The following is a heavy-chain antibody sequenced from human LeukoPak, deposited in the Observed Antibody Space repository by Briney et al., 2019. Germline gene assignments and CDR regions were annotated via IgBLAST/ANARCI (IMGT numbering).Heavy chain of an antibody. Sequence: GGSLRLSCAASGFTFSSYAMSWVRQAPGKGLEWVSDISGSGGSTYYADSVKGRFTISRDNSKNTLYLQMNSLRAEDTAVYYCAKVRKIQLWLPRDAFDIWGQGTMVTVSS. V-gene: IGHV3-23*01. D-gene: IGHD5-18*01. CDR2: ISGSGGST. CDR3: AKVRKIQLWLPRDAFDI. J-gene: IGHJ3*02. CDR1: GFTFSSYA.